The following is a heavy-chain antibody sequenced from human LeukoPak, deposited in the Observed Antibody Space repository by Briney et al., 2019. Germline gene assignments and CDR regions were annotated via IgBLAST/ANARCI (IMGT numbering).Heavy chain of an antibody. CDR3: AKQLGYCSDGSCYFPY. CDR2: ISNDGGYT. CDR1: GFTFSSSA. D-gene: IGHD2-15*01. V-gene: IGHV3-23*01. Sequence: GGSLRLSCAASGFTFSSSAMSWVRQAPGKGLEWVSAISNDGGYTYYADSVQGRFTISRDNSKSTLCLQMNSLRAEDTAVYYCAKQLGYCSDGSCYFPYWGQGTLVTVSS. J-gene: IGHJ4*02.